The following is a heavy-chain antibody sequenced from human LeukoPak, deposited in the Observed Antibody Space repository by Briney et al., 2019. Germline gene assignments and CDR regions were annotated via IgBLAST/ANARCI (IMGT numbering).Heavy chain of an antibody. CDR3: SRPGRAVTGAFDC. Sequence: SETLSLTCTVSGGSVSSTGYCSGWLHPPGGEELGWGGSNYYSGSTYYNPSLKSRVSISVDTSKNQFSLNLISVTAADAAVCFCSRPGRAVTGAFDCWGQGTLVTVSS. J-gene: IGHJ4*02. V-gene: IGHV4-39*01. CDR2: NYYSGST. CDR1: GGSVSSTGYC. D-gene: IGHD6-13*01.